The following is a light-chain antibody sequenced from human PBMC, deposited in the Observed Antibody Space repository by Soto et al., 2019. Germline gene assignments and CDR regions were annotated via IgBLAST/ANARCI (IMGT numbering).Light chain of an antibody. Sequence: QSVLTQPASVSGSPGQSITICCTGTSSDVGGYNYLSWYQQHPGKAPKVMIYEVSNRPSGVSNRFSGSKSGNTASLTISGLQAEDEADYFCSSYTTSGTPVFGGGTKLTVL. J-gene: IGLJ3*02. CDR1: SSDVGGYNY. V-gene: IGLV2-14*01. CDR3: SSYTTSGTPV. CDR2: EVS.